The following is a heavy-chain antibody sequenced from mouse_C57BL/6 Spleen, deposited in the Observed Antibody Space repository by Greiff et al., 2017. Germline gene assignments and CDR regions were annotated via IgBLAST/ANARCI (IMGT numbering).Heavy chain of an antibody. CDR3: ARERGYYVYWYFDV. Sequence: EVQRVESGGGLVKPGGSLKLSCAASGFTFSSYAMSWVRQTPEKRLEWVATISDGGSYTYYPDNVKGRFTISRDNAKNNLYLQMSHLKSEDTAMYYCARERGYYVYWYFDVWGTGTTVTVSS. J-gene: IGHJ1*03. V-gene: IGHV5-4*01. CDR1: GFTFSSYA. D-gene: IGHD2-3*01. CDR2: ISDGGSYT.